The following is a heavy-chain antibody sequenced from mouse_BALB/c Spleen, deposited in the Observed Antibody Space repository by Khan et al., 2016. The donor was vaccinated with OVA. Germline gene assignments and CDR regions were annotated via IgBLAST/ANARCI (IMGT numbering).Heavy chain of an antibody. V-gene: IGHV9-3-1*01. J-gene: IGHJ4*01. D-gene: IGHD2-10*01. Sequence: QIQLVQSGPELKKPGETVKISCKASGYTFTNYGMNWVKQSPGKALKWMGWINTYTGEPTYADDFKGRFAFSLETSASTAYLQSNNLKNEDTATYFWSRPPYFSYTLDYWGQGSSVTVSS. CDR3: SRPPYFSYTLDY. CDR2: INTYTGEP. CDR1: GYTFTNYG.